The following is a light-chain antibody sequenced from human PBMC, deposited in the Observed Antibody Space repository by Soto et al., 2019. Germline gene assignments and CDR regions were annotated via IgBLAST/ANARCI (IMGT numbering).Light chain of an antibody. CDR1: ESVSSSY. CDR2: GAS. Sequence: EIVLTQSPGTLSLSPGEGATLSCRASESVSSSYLAWYQQKPGQAPRLVIYGASSRAIGIPDRFSGGGSGTDFTLTISGLEPEDFAVYYCQQRSNWPPTFGQGTRLEIK. CDR3: QQRSNWPPT. V-gene: IGKV3D-20*02. J-gene: IGKJ5*01.